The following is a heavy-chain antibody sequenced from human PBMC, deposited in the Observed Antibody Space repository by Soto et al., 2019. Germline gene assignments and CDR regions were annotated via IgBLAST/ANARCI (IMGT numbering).Heavy chain of an antibody. J-gene: IGHJ6*02. CDR3: ARIGLLYYYYYYGMDV. V-gene: IGHV4-30-2*01. Sequence: TLSRTYALSGGYISSAGYSWSWIRQPPGKGLEWIGYIYHSGSTYYNPSLKSRVTISVDTSKNQFSLKLSSVTAADTAVYYCARIGLLYYYYYYGMDVWGQGTTVTVSS. CDR1: GGYISSAGYS. CDR2: IYHSGST.